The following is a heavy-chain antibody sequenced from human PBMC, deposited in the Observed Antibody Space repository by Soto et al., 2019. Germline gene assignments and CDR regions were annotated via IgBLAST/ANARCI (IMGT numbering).Heavy chain of an antibody. CDR1: GFTFSNYA. CDR2: ISGSGGSA. CDR3: VREGSGWNSRGSFDF. J-gene: IGHJ3*01. V-gene: IGHV3-23*01. D-gene: IGHD6-19*01. Sequence: EVQLLESGGGLVGPGGSLRLSCAASGFTFSNYAMNWVRPAPGKGLECVSVISGSGGSAYYADSVQGRFTISRDNSKNTLYMQMNSLRDEDTAIYYCVREGSGWNSRGSFDFWGRGTMVTVTS.